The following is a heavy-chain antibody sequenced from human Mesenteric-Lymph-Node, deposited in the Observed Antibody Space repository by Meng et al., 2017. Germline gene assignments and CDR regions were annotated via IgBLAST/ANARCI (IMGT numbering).Heavy chain of an antibody. D-gene: IGHD4-17*01. CDR2: ISGSGPVT. Sequence: EVQLLESGGGLVHPGGSLRLSCAASGFTFSSNGMNWVRQAPGKGLEWVSSISGSGPVTYYADSVKGRFTISRDNSKNTLYLQMNSLKAEDTAAYYCAKALTTVTTAVDYWGQGTLVTVSS. J-gene: IGHJ4*02. V-gene: IGHV3-23*01. CDR1: GFTFSSNG. CDR3: AKALTTVTTAVDY.